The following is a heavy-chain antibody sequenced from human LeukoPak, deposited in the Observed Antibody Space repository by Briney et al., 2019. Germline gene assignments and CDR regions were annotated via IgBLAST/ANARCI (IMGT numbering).Heavy chain of an antibody. V-gene: IGHV5-51*01. CDR2: MYLGDSDT. CDR1: GYSFTSYW. J-gene: IGHJ4*02. Sequence: GESLKSSCKGSGYSFTSYWISWVRQMPGKRLEWMGIMYLGDSDTRYSPSFQGQVTISADKSISTAYLQWSSLKASDTAMYYCARPVVAADYYFDYWGQGTLVTVSS. D-gene: IGHD2-15*01. CDR3: ARPVVAADYYFDY.